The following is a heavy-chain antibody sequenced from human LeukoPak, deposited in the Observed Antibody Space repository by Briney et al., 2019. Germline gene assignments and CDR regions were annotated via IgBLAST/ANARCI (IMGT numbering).Heavy chain of an antibody. CDR1: GGSISSYY. Sequence: SETLTLTCTVSGGSISSYYWSWIRQPPGKGLEWIGYIYYSGSTNYNPSLKSRVTISVGTSKNPFSLKLSSVTAADTAVYYCASSIRFMNAFDIWGQGTMVTVSS. CDR2: IYYSGST. D-gene: IGHD3-16*01. CDR3: ASSIRFMNAFDI. V-gene: IGHV4-59*01. J-gene: IGHJ3*02.